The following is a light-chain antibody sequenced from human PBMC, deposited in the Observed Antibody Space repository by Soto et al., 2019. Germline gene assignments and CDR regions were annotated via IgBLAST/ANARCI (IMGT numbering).Light chain of an antibody. J-gene: IGKJ1*01. V-gene: IGKV3-20*01. Sequence: EFVMTQSPATLSVSPGERATLSCRASHSVGSNLAWYQQKPGQAPRLLIYGASSRATGIPDRFSGSGSGTEFTLTISRLEPEDFAVYYCQQYGSSSWTFGQGTKVDIK. CDR3: QQYGSSSWT. CDR1: HSVGSN. CDR2: GAS.